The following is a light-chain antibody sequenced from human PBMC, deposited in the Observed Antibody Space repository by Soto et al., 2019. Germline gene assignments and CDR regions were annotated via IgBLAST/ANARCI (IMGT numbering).Light chain of an antibody. V-gene: IGKV3-11*01. J-gene: IGKJ4*01. CDR1: QSVSSY. CDR2: DAS. CDR3: QQRSNWQGAT. Sequence: EIVVTQSPATLSLSPGERATLSCRASQSVSSYLAWYQQKPGQAPRLLIYDASNRATGIPARFSGSVSGTDFALTISSREPEDFEVYYCQQRSNWQGATFGGGTKVEIK.